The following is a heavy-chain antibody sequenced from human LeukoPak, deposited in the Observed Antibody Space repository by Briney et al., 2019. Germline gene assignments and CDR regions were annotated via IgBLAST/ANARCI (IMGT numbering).Heavy chain of an antibody. CDR1: GDSVSSNSAA. CDR3: ARDYHFEYYSSEYSSSWHYYFDY. CDR2: TYYRSKWYN. J-gene: IGHJ4*02. D-gene: IGHD6-13*01. V-gene: IGHV6-1*01. Sequence: SQTLSLTCAISGDSVSSNSAAWNWIRQSPSRGLEWLGRTYYRSKWYNDYAVSVKSRITINPDTSKNQFSLQLNSVTPEDTAVYYCARDYHFEYYSSEYSSSWHYYFDYWGQGTLVTVSS.